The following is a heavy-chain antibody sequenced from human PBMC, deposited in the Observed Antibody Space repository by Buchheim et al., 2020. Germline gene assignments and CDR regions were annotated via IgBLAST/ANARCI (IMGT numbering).Heavy chain of an antibody. CDR2: ISYDGSNK. V-gene: IGHV3-30*04. CDR1: GFTFSSYA. J-gene: IGHJ5*02. D-gene: IGHD2-21*01. Sequence: QVQLVESGGGVVQPGRSLRLSCAASGFTFSSYAMHWVRQAPGKGLEWVAVISYDGSNKYYADSVKGRFTISRDNSKNTLYLQMNSLRAEDTAVYYCARDSPYCGGDCYEEGWFDPWGQGTL. CDR3: ARDSPYCGGDCYEEGWFDP.